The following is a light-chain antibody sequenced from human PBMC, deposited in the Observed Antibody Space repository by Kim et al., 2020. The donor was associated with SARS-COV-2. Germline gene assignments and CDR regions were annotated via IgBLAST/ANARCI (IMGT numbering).Light chain of an antibody. J-gene: IGKJ4*01. Sequence: ETVMTQSPATLSVSPGERATLSCRASQSINSNLAWYQQKPGQAPRLLIYGASTRATGVPARVSGSGSGTEFTLTITSLQSEDSAVYYCQQYNKWPLTFGGGTKVDIK. CDR2: GAS. V-gene: IGKV3-15*01. CDR3: QQYNKWPLT. CDR1: QSINSN.